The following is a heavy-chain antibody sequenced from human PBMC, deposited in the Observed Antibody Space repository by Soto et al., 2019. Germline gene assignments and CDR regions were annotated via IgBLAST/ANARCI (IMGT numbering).Heavy chain of an antibody. Sequence: QVQLVESGGGVVQPGRSRRLSCAASGFTFSTYGMHWVRQAPGKGLEWVAVISYEGSNKYYADSVKGRFTISRDNSKNNLYLQMNSLRPEDTAVYYCAKFETTACPEYFDDWGQGTLVTVSS. D-gene: IGHD6-6*01. CDR1: GFTFSTYG. CDR2: ISYEGSNK. V-gene: IGHV3-30*18. J-gene: IGHJ4*02. CDR3: AKFETTACPEYFDD.